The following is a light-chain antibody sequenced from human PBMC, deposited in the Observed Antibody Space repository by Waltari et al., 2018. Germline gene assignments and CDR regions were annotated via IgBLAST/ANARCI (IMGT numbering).Light chain of an antibody. Sequence: IVLTQSPGTLSLSPGERATHSSRTSQTITTLASYQQTPGQAPRLLLYATSTRATGIPPRFTGSGSGTDFTLTINGLEPDDSAVYYCQQRSGWPLTFGGGTKVEIK. CDR1: QTITT. CDR3: QQRSGWPLT. V-gene: IGKV3-11*01. J-gene: IGKJ4*01. CDR2: ATS.